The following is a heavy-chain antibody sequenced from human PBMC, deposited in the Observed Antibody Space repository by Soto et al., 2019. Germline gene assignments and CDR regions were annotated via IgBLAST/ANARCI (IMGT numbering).Heavy chain of an antibody. V-gene: IGHV4-34*01. CDR1: GGSFSGYY. CDR3: ARSPRSLEWLLSSFDY. Sequence: PSETLSLTCAVYGGSFSGYYWSWIRQPPGKGLEWIGEINHSGSTNYNPSLKSRVTISVDTSKNQFSLKLSSVTAADTAVYYCARSPRSLEWLLSSFDYWGQGTLVTVSS. CDR2: INHSGST. D-gene: IGHD3-3*01. J-gene: IGHJ4*02.